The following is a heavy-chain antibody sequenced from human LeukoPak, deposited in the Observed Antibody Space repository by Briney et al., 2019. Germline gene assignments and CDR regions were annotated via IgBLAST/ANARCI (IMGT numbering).Heavy chain of an antibody. CDR2: ISTGGTST. Sequence: PGGSLRLSCAASGFTFRRYAMSWVRQAPGKGLEWVSAISTGGTSTYYADSVKGRFTLSRDNSKNALYLQMNSLRAEDTAVYYCASFDSSGYFHYFDYWGQGTLVTVSS. CDR1: GFTFRRYA. V-gene: IGHV3-23*01. CDR3: ASFDSSGYFHYFDY. J-gene: IGHJ4*02. D-gene: IGHD3-22*01.